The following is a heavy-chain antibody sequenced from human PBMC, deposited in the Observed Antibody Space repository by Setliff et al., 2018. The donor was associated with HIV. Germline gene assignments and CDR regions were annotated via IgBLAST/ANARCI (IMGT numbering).Heavy chain of an antibody. V-gene: IGHV3-9*01. Sequence: GGSLRLSCAASGFTFDDYAMHWGRQSTGKGLEWVAGSTWDSKRIAYADSVQGRFTISRDNAKHLVYLEMNSLRPEDTALYFCAKDYGDGHNWGAFDIWGQGIMVTVSS. CDR2: STWDSKRI. J-gene: IGHJ3*02. D-gene: IGHD7-27*01. CDR1: GFTFDDYA. CDR3: AKDYGDGHNWGAFDI.